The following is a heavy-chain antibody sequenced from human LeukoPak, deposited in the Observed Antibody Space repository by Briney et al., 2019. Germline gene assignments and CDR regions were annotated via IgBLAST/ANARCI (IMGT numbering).Heavy chain of an antibody. V-gene: IGHV3-21*01. CDR2: ISTSSSYI. J-gene: IGHJ6*03. CDR3: ARDTIAAAGPGFYYYMDV. CDR1: GFTFSGST. D-gene: IGHD6-13*01. Sequence: PGGSLRLSCAASGFTFSGSTMNWVRQAPGKGLEWVSFISTSSSYIYYADSVRGRFTISRDNAKNSLYLQMNSLRAEDTAVYYCARDTIAAAGPGFYYYMDVWGKGTTVTVSS.